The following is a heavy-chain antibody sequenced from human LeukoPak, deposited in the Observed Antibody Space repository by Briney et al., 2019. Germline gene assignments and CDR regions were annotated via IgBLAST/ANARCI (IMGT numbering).Heavy chain of an antibody. CDR1: GGSISSYY. D-gene: IGHD3-9*01. CDR2: ISSSGSTI. V-gene: IGHV3-11*04. Sequence: LSLTCTVSGGSISSYYWSCIRQPPGKGLESVSYISSSGSTIYYADSVKGRFTISRDNAKNSLYLQMNSLRAEDTAVYYCARDSLRYFDWPQWAFDIWGQGTMVTVSS. CDR3: ARDSLRYFDWPQWAFDI. J-gene: IGHJ3*02.